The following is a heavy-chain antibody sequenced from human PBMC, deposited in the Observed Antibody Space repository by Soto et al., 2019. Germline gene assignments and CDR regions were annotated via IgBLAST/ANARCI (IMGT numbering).Heavy chain of an antibody. CDR2: ISSSSDYI. D-gene: IGHD6-13*01. Sequence: GGSLRLSCAASGFIFSSYTMNWVRQAPGKGLEWVSGISSSSDYINYADSVKGRFTVSRDDSKNPLYPQMNSLRADDTAVYYCAKQFSSSTWYPFDHWGRGTLVTVSS. CDR3: AKQFSSSTWYPFDH. V-gene: IGHV3-21*04. CDR1: GFIFSSYT. J-gene: IGHJ4*02.